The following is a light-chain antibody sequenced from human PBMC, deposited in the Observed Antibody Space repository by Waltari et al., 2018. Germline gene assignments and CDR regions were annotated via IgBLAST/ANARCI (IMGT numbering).Light chain of an antibody. J-gene: IGKJ1*01. V-gene: IGKV3-15*01. CDR3: HQYHAWPPGRM. Sequence: DKVMTQSPATLSVSPGARATPDCRASQNAGSGLAWYQQKPGQPPRLLIYGASTRATGVPARFSGSGSGTDFTLTIDSLQSEDSAVYYCHQYHAWPPGRMFGQGTKVEMK. CDR2: GAS. CDR1: QNAGSG.